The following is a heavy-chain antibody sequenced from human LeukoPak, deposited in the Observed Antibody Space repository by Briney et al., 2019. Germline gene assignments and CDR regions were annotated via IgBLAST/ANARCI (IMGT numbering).Heavy chain of an antibody. V-gene: IGHV1-69*05. CDR3: ARGDGYNYGY. Sequence: SVKVSCKASGGTFSSYAISWVRQAPGQGLEWMGRIIPIFGTANYAQKFQGRVTITTDESTSTAYMELSRLRSDDTAVYYCARGDGYNYGYWGQGTLVTVSS. CDR2: IIPIFGTA. J-gene: IGHJ4*02. D-gene: IGHD5-24*01. CDR1: GGTFSSYA.